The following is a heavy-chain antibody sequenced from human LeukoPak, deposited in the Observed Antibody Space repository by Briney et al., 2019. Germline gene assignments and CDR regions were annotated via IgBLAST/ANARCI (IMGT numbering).Heavy chain of an antibody. CDR2: IWYDGSNK. D-gene: IGHD4-23*01. CDR1: RFTFSSYG. V-gene: IGHV3-33*01. Sequence: GGSLRLSCAASRFTFSSYGMHWVRQAPGKGLEWVAVIWYDGSNKYYADSVKGRFTISRDNSKNTLYLQMNSLRAEDTAVYYCARDSGVTPTGKLDYWGQGTLVTVSS. CDR3: ARDSGVTPTGKLDY. J-gene: IGHJ4*02.